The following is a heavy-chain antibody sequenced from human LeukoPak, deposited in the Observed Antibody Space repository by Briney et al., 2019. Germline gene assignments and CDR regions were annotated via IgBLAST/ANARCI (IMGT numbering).Heavy chain of an antibody. D-gene: IGHD4-11*01. Sequence: GGSLRLSCAAFGFTFSSYAMHWVRQAPGKGLEYVSAISSNGGSTSYANSVQGRFTISRDNSKTSLYLQMGSLRAEDMAVYYFARDAIDSNYVSWFDPWGQGTLVTVSS. V-gene: IGHV3-64*01. CDR3: ARDAIDSNYVSWFDP. CDR2: ISSNGGST. J-gene: IGHJ5*02. CDR1: GFTFSSYA.